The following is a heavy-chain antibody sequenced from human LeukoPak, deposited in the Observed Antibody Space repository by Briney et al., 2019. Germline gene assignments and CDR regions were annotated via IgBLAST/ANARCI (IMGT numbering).Heavy chain of an antibody. J-gene: IGHJ5*02. V-gene: IGHV4-31*03. CDR3: STSDDSRGYPTSFDP. D-gene: IGHD3-22*01. CDR1: GVSISSGGFY. CDR2: IYYTGTT. Sequence: SETLSLTCSVSGVSISSGGFYWSWIRQLPGKGLEWIGYIYYTGTTYYNPSLRTRVIISVDTSKNQFSLKVYSVTASDTAVYFCSTSDDSRGYPTSFDPWGQGTLVTVSS.